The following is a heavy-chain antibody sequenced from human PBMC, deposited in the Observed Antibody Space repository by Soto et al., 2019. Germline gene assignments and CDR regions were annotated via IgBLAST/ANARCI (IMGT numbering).Heavy chain of an antibody. D-gene: IGHD1-7*01. V-gene: IGHV3-74*01. Sequence: GGSLRLSCAASGFTFSSYAMSWVRQAPGKGLEWVSRINSDGSSTSYADSVKGRFTISRDNAKNTLYLQMNSLRAEDTAVYYCARDLNWNYYFAYWGQGTLVTVSS. CDR1: GFTFSSYA. CDR2: INSDGSST. CDR3: ARDLNWNYYFAY. J-gene: IGHJ4*02.